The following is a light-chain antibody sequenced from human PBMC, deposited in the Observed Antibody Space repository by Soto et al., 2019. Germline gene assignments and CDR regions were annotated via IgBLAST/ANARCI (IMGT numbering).Light chain of an antibody. CDR2: DVS. J-gene: IGLJ1*01. CDR1: ISDVGGYKF. V-gene: IGLV2-14*01. Sequence: QSVLTQPASVSGSPGQSITISCTGTISDVGGYKFVSWYQQHPGKAPKFIIYDVSIRPSGVSNRFSGSKSGNTASLTISGLQAEDEADYYCSSYTSGSHYVFGTGTKVTVL. CDR3: SSYTSGSHYV.